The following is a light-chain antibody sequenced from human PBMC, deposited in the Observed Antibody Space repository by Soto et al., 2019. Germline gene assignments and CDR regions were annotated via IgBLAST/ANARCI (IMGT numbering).Light chain of an antibody. Sequence: EIVLTQSPDTLSVSPGERATLSCRASQSIRSNLAWYQQKPGQAPRLLIYGASTRATGVPARVSGSGSGTEFTLTISSLQSEDFAVYYCQQYTDWPLTFGGGTKVDI. CDR1: QSIRSN. J-gene: IGKJ4*01. V-gene: IGKV3-15*01. CDR3: QQYTDWPLT. CDR2: GAS.